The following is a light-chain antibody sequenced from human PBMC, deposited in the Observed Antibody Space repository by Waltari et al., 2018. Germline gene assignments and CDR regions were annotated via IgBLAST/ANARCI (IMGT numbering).Light chain of an antibody. Sequence: QSVLTQPPSVSGAPGQRVTISCTGRSSHIGANYDVPWYQQLPRTAPKLLIHGNSNRPSGVPDRFSGSKSGTSASLAITGLQAEDEADYYCQTYDSNLSGVVFGGGTKLTVL. CDR1: SSHIGANYD. CDR2: GNS. V-gene: IGLV1-40*01. CDR3: QTYDSNLSGVV. J-gene: IGLJ3*02.